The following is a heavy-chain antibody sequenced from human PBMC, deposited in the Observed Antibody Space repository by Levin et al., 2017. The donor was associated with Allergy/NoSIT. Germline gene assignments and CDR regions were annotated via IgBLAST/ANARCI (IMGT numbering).Heavy chain of an antibody. CDR3: ARHAASYSYGYQSYYGMDV. J-gene: IGHJ6*02. Sequence: SETLSLTCTVSGGSISSSSYYWGWIRQPPGKGLEWIGSIYYSGSTYYNPSLKSRVTISVDTSKNQFSLKLSSVTAADTAVYYCARHAASYSYGYQSYYGMDVWGQGTTVTVSS. CDR1: GGSISSSSYY. D-gene: IGHD5-18*01. V-gene: IGHV4-39*01. CDR2: IYYSGST.